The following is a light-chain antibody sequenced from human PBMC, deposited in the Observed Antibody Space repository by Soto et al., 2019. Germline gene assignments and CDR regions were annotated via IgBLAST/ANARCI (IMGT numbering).Light chain of an antibody. Sequence: EIVLTQSPGTLSLSPGERATLSCRASQSVSSSYLAWYQQKPGQAPRLLIYGASSRATGSPDRFSGSGSGTDVTLTISRLEPEDVAVEYCQQYGSSPITFGQGTRLEIK. J-gene: IGKJ5*01. CDR3: QQYGSSPIT. CDR1: QSVSSSY. CDR2: GAS. V-gene: IGKV3-20*01.